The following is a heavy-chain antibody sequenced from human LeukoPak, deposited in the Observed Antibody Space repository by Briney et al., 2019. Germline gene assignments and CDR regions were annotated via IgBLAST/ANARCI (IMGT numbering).Heavy chain of an antibody. J-gene: IGHJ4*02. CDR1: GGPISSYH. D-gene: IGHD2-2*01. V-gene: IGHV4-59*01. CDR2: IYYSGST. Sequence: SETLSLTCTVSGGPISSYHWIWIRHPPGKGLEWIGYIYYSGSTKYNPSLKSRVTISVDTSKNQFSLKLSSVTAADTAVYYCARGSTLMDYWGQGTLVTVSS. CDR3: ARGSTLMDY.